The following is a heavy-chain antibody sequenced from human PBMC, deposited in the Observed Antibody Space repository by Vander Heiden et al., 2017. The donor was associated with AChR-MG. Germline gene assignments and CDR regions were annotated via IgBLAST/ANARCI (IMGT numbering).Heavy chain of an antibody. V-gene: IGHV4-39*01. CDR1: GGSISSSSYY. D-gene: IGHD3-22*01. CDR2: IYYSGST. J-gene: IGHJ2*01. Sequence: QLQLQESGPGLVKPSATLSLTCTVSGGSISSSSYYWGWIRQPPGKGLEWIGSIYYSGSTYYNPSLKSRVTISVDTSKNQFSLKLSSVTAADTAVYYCASTTMIVVGESDLWYFDLWGRGTLVTVSS. CDR3: ASTTMIVVGESDLWYFDL.